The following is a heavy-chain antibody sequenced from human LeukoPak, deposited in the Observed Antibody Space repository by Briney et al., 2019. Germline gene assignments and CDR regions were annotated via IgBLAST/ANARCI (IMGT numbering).Heavy chain of an antibody. Sequence: GGSLRLSCVASGFTFGKYWMSWVRQAPGKGLEWVANIKLDGSEKNYVDSVKGRFTISRDNAKNSLYLQMNSLTAEDTAVYYCARALGMATITPHFDYWGQGTLVTVSS. CDR3: ARALGMATITPHFDY. CDR1: GFTFGKYW. CDR2: IKLDGSEK. D-gene: IGHD5-24*01. V-gene: IGHV3-7*03. J-gene: IGHJ4*02.